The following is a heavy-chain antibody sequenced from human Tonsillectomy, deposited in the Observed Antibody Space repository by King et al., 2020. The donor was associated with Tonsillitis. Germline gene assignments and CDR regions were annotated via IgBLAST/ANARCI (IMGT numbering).Heavy chain of an antibody. CDR2: IYPGDSDT. Sequence: QLVQSGAEVKKPGESLKLSCKGSGHSFTSNWIGWVRQMPGKGLEWMGIIYPGDSDTRYSPSFQGRVSISADKSISTAYLQWNSLKASDTAMYYCASAPSDVRYYGMDVWGQGTTVTVSS. CDR3: ASAPSDVRYYGMDV. V-gene: IGHV5-51*01. J-gene: IGHJ6*02. CDR1: GHSFTSNW.